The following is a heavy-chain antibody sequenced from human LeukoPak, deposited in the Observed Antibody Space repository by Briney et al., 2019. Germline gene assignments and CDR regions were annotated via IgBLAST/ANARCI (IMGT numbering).Heavy chain of an antibody. Sequence: GGSLRLSCATSGFSFITYGMHWVRQAPGKGLEWVAIISYDGSDEYYADSVKGRFTISRDNSKNTVHLQMNSLGAEDTAVYYCVASSGSYHYWGQGTLVTVSS. J-gene: IGHJ4*02. D-gene: IGHD3-10*01. CDR3: VASSGSYHY. CDR1: GFSFITYG. V-gene: IGHV3-30*03. CDR2: ISYDGSDE.